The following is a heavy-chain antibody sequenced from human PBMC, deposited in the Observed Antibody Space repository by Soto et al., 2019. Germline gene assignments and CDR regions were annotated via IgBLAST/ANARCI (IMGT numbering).Heavy chain of an antibody. D-gene: IGHD2-15*01. CDR3: ARGSRDCSGGTCFPLPTAEYFRH. J-gene: IGHJ1*01. V-gene: IGHV1-69*01. CDR1: GGTFSSHV. CDR2: IIAMFGTA. Sequence: QVQLVQSGPEVKKPGSSVKVSCKASGGTFSSHVFTWVRQAPGRGLEWMGGIIAMFGTANHAQKFQGRVTLIADESTNTAYLELSSLRSEDTAVYYCARGSRDCSGGTCFPLPTAEYFRHWGQGTLITVSS.